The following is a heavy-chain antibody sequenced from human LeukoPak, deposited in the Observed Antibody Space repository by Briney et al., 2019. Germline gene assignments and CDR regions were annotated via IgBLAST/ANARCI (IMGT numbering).Heavy chain of an antibody. J-gene: IGHJ4*02. CDR1: GGTFSSYA. Sequence: SVKVSCKASGGTFSSYAISWVRQAPGQGLEWMGGIIPIFGTANYAQKFQGRVTITADESTSTAYMELSSLRSEDTALYYCATSYDMGWLIGYWGQGTLVTVSS. CDR3: ATSYDMGWLIGY. D-gene: IGHD3/OR15-3a*01. V-gene: IGHV1-69*13. CDR2: IIPIFGTA.